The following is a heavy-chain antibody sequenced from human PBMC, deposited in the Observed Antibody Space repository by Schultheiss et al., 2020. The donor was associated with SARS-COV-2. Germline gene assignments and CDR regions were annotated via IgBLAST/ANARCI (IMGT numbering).Heavy chain of an antibody. J-gene: IGHJ4*02. D-gene: IGHD1-14*01. CDR2: IYNSGTT. CDR3: ATGRREWTDY. CDR1: GGSISSYY. V-gene: IGHV4-4*09. Sequence: SETLSLTCTVSGGSISSYYWSWIRQPPGKGLEWIGYIYNSGTTSYNPSLKSRVTISVDTSKNQFSLKLSSVTAADTAVYYCATGRREWTDYWGQGTLVTVSS.